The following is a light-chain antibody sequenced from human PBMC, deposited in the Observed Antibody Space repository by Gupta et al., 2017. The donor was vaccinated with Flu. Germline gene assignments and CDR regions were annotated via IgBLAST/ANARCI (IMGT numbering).Light chain of an antibody. Sequence: QSVLPPQPSASGTPGQRVTSSCSGSSSYTGSYTVNWYQQRPATAPNLLIFDNNHRPSAVPARFSGSTYGTTASLPTIGLQAEEEADYYCAASDDNRNGCVFGGGTKLTVL. CDR3: AASDDNRNGCV. V-gene: IGLV1-44*01. CDR2: DNN. CDR1: SSYTGSYT. J-gene: IGLJ2*01.